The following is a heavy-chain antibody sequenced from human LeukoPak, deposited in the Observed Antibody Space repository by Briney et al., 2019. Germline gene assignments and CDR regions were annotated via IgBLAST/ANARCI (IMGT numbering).Heavy chain of an antibody. CDR1: GFTFRRFW. Sequence: PGGSLRLSCAASGFTFRRFWMSWVRQAPGKGLEYVANIKEDGSEKYYVDSVKGRFTISRDDAKNSLYLQMSSLRVEDTAVYYCARDISPEKGQQLANWGQGTPVTVSS. CDR2: IKEDGSEK. J-gene: IGHJ4*02. D-gene: IGHD6-13*01. V-gene: IGHV3-7*04. CDR3: ARDISPEKGQQLAN.